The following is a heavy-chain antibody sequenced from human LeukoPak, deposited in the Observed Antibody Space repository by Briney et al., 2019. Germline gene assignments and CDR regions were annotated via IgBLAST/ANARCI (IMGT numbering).Heavy chain of an antibody. V-gene: IGHV3-23*01. CDR2: ISDSGGST. CDR3: AKDRGGNSGSAEYFQH. CDR1: GFTLSSYA. D-gene: IGHD4-23*01. Sequence: GGSLRLSCAASGFTLSSYAMTWVRQAPGKGLEWVSAISDSGGSTYYADSVKGRFTISRDNSKNTLYLQMNGLRAEDTAVYYCAKDRGGNSGSAEYFQHWGQGTLVTVSS. J-gene: IGHJ1*01.